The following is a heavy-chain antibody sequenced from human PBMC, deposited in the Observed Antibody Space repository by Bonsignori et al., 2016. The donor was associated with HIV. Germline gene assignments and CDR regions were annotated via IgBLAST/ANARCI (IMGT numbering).Heavy chain of an antibody. D-gene: IGHD2-15*01. CDR2: IYSGGSST. V-gene: IGHV3-23*03. CDR3: VREGEGVATD. J-gene: IGHJ1*01. Sequence: WIRQPPGKGLEWVSVIYSGGSSTYYADSVKGRFTISRDNSKNTLYLQMNSLRAEDTAVYYCVREGEGVATDWGQGTLVTVSS.